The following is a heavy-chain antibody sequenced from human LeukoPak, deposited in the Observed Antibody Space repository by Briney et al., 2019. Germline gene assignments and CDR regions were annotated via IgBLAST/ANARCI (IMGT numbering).Heavy chain of an antibody. V-gene: IGHV1-69*05. Sequence: SVKVSCKASGGTFSSYAISWVRQAPGQGLEWMGGIIPIFGTANYAQKFQGRVTITTDESTSTAYMELSSLRSEDTAVYYCARGGYSSGWPSDPGGRGPGVPVS. D-gene: IGHD6-19*01. CDR2: IIPIFGTA. CDR3: ARGGYSSGWPSDP. J-gene: IGHJ5*02. CDR1: GGTFSSYA.